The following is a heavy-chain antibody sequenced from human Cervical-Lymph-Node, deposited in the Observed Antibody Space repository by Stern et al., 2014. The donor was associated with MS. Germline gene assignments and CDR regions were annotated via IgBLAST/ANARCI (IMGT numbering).Heavy chain of an antibody. D-gene: IGHD5-24*01. V-gene: IGHV1-2*02. CDR3: GRGIKTFDP. CDR2: INPKNGDT. J-gene: IGHJ5*02. Sequence: VQLVQSGAEVKKPGASVKVSCETSGFRFTDYYIHWVRQAPGQGLEWMVCINPKNGDTHSAQKFQGRFTMTRDTSISTGYMELNSIKSDDTAMYYCGRGIKTFDPWGQGTLVTVSS. CDR1: GFRFTDYY.